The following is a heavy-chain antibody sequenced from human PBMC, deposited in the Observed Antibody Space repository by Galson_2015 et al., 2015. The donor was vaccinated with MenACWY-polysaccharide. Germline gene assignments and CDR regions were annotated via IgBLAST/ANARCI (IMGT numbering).Heavy chain of an antibody. CDR1: GFTFSDYY. J-gene: IGHJ3*02. Sequence: SLRLSCAASGFTFSDYYMTWIRQAPGKGLDWVSYISSSGSTVDYADSVKGRFTISRDNTKNSLYLQMSSLRAEDTAVYYCAKERTTVDIWGQGTMVTVSS. CDR2: ISSSGSTV. CDR3: AKERTTVDI. V-gene: IGHV3-11*01. D-gene: IGHD4-17*01.